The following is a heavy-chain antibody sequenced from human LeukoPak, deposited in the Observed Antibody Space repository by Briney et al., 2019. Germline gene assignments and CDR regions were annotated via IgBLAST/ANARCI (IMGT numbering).Heavy chain of an antibody. J-gene: IGHJ4*02. CDR1: GGTFSSYA. Sequence: GASVKVSCKASGGTFSSYAISWVRQAPGQGLEWMGGIIPIFGTANYAQKFQGRVTITADKSTSTAYMELSSLRSEDTAVYYCARVDYYDSSGYYQFFDYWGQGTLVTVSS. CDR3: ARVDYYDSSGYYQFFDY. D-gene: IGHD3-22*01. CDR2: IIPIFGTA. V-gene: IGHV1-69*06.